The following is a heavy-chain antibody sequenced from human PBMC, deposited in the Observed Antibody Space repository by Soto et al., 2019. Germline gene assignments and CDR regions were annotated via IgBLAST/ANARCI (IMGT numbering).Heavy chain of an antibody. CDR3: ARPGDNYNFLDH. Sequence: PGGPLRLSCEGSGFTFSDYYMSWIRQAPGRGLEWISYSSNSGTFTRYSDSVKGRFSFSRDNTKNFLYLQMNSLKREDTAVYSCARPGDNYNFLDHWDQGTPVTVSS. V-gene: IGHV3-11*06. D-gene: IGHD4-17*01. J-gene: IGHJ4*02. CDR2: SSNSGTFT. CDR1: GFTFSDYY.